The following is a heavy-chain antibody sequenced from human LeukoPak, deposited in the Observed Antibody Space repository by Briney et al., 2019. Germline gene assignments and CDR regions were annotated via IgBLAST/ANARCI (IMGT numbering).Heavy chain of an antibody. J-gene: IGHJ6*02. CDR1: GYTFTSYD. V-gene: IGHV1-8*01. CDR3: ARGYGSGSLYYYGMDV. Sequence: ASVKVSCKASGYTFTSYDINWVRQATGQGLEWMGWMNPNSGNTGYAQKFQGRVTMTRNTSISTAYMELSSLRSEDTAVYYCARGYGSGSLYYYGMDVWGQGTTVTVSS. D-gene: IGHD3-10*01. CDR2: MNPNSGNT.